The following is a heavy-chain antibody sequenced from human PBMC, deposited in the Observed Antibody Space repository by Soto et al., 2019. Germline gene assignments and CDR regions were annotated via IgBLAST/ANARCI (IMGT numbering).Heavy chain of an antibody. Sequence: SPTLSLTCAISGDSVSSNSAAWNWIRQSPSRGLEWLGRTYYRSKWYNDYAVSVKSRITINPDTSKNQFSLQLNSVTPEDTAVYYCARGRYYYDISGYYYPFDYWGQGTLVTVSS. CDR1: GDSVSSNSAA. CDR3: ARGRYYYDISGYYYPFDY. V-gene: IGHV6-1*01. CDR2: TYYRSKWYN. J-gene: IGHJ4*02. D-gene: IGHD3-22*01.